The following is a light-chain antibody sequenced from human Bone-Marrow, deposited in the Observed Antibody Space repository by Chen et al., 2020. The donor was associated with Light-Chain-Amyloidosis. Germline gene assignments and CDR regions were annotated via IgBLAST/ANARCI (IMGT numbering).Light chain of an antibody. CDR1: NIGSTS. CDR3: QVWDRSSDRPV. CDR2: DDS. Sequence: SSVLTQPSSLSAAPGQAATSACGGNNIGSTSVHWYQQTPGQAPLLVVYDDSDRPSGIPERLSGSNSGNTATLTISRVEAGDEADYYCQVWDRSSDRPVFGGGTKLTVL. V-gene: IGLV3-21*02. J-gene: IGLJ3*02.